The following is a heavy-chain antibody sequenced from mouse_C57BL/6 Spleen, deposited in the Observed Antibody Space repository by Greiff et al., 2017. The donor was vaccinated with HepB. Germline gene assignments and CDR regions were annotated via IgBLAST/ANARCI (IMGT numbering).Heavy chain of an antibody. CDR2: IYPGSGST. V-gene: IGHV1-55*01. CDR1: GYTFTSYW. J-gene: IGHJ1*03. Sequence: VQLQQPGAELVKPGASVKMSCKASGYTFTSYWITWVKQRPGQGLEWIGDIYPGSGSTNYNEKFKSKATLTVDTSSSTAYMQLSSLTSEDSAVYFCAREGDYRGYFDVWGTGTTVTVSS. CDR3: AREGDYRGYFDV. D-gene: IGHD2-13*01.